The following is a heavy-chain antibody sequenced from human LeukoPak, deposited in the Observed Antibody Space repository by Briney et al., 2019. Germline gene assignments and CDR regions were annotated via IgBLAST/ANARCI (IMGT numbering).Heavy chain of an antibody. CDR2: FDPEDGET. CDR1: GYTLTELS. Sequence: ASVKVSCKVSGYTLTELSMHWVRQAPGKGLEWMGGFDPEDGETNYAQKFQGRVTMTEDTSTDTACMELSSLRSEDTAVYYCATRAQGDTFYYYYGMDVWGQGTTVTVSS. J-gene: IGHJ6*02. V-gene: IGHV1-24*01. D-gene: IGHD3-10*01. CDR3: ATRAQGDTFYYYYGMDV.